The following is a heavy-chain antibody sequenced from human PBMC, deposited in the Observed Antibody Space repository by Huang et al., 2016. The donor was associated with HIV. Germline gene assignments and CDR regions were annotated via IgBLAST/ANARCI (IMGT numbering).Heavy chain of an antibody. CDR2: IYYSGRT. CDR3: ARHERWAMVRGVPQWGFDY. D-gene: IGHD3-10*01. CDR1: GGSISSSGYY. J-gene: IGHJ4*02. Sequence: QLQLQESGPGLVKPSETLSLTCTVSGGSISSSGYYWGWIRQPPGKGLEWIGTIYYSGRTYYNPALKGRVTISVDTSKNQFSLKLSSVTAADTAVYYCARHERWAMVRGVPQWGFDYWGQGTLVTVSS. V-gene: IGHV4-39*01.